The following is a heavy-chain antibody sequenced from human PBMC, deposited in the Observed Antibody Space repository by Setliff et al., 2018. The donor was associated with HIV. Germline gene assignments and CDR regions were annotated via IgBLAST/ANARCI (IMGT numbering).Heavy chain of an antibody. CDR1: GYTFTDYY. V-gene: IGHV1-69-2*01. J-gene: IGHJ4*02. Sequence: GASVKVSCKASGYTFTDYYMHWVQQAPGKGLEWMGRVDPEDDKTIYAEKFQGRVTMTTATSSDTAYLYLSSLRSEDTAIYYCGRGFGFLDYWGQGTLVTVSS. CDR3: GRGFGFLDY. D-gene: IGHD3-16*01. CDR2: VDPEDDKT.